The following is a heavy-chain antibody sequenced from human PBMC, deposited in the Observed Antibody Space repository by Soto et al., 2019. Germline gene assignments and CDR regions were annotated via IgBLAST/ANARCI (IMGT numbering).Heavy chain of an antibody. Sequence: EVHLEESGGGLVQPGRSRRISCAASGFTFSSYAMNWVRQVPGKGLEWISFISVGSGSIFYADSVRGRFTISRDDAQNADYLQMDTLRYEDTAMYYCARDDKWALDSWGQGTTVSVSS. CDR3: ARDDKWALDS. CDR2: ISVGSGSI. CDR1: GFTFSSYA. D-gene: IGHD1-26*01. V-gene: IGHV3-48*02. J-gene: IGHJ3*02.